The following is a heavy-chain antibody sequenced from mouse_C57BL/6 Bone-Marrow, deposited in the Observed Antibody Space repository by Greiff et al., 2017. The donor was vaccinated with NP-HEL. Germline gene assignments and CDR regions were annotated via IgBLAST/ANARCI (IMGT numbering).Heavy chain of an antibody. CDR3: TRGGYYGSSAY. J-gene: IGHJ3*01. CDR1: GFTFSSYA. D-gene: IGHD1-1*01. V-gene: IGHV5-9-1*02. CDR2: ISSGGDYI. Sequence: EVKLMESGEGLVKPGGSLKLSCAASGFTFSSYAMSWVRQTPEKRLEWVAYISSGGDYIYYADTVKGRFTISRDNARNTLYLQMSSLKSEDTAMYYCTRGGYYGSSAYWGQGTLVTVSA.